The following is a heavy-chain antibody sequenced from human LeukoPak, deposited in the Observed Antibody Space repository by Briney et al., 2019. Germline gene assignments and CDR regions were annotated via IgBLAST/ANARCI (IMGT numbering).Heavy chain of an antibody. D-gene: IGHD6-13*01. V-gene: IGHV4-59*01. CDR2: ISYSGST. CDR1: GGSFSSYY. Sequence: SETLSLTCAVSGGSFSSYYWSWIRQPPGKGLEWIGYISYSGSTNYNPSLKSRVTMSVDTSKNQFSLKLSSVTAADTAVYYCARAGSSSSPPRDYWGQGTLVTVSS. CDR3: ARAGSSSSPPRDY. J-gene: IGHJ4*02.